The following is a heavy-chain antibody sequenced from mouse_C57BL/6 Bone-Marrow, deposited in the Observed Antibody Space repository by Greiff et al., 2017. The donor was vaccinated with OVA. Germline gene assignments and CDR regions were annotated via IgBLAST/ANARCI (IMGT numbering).Heavy chain of an antibody. J-gene: IGHJ3*01. V-gene: IGHV10-3*01. CDR3: VRESPNWDWFAY. CDR1: GFTFNTYA. CDR2: IRSKSSNYAT. Sequence: EVNVVESGGGLVQPKGSLKLSCAASGFTFNTYAMHWVRQAPGKGLEWVARIRSKSSNYATYYADSVKDRFTISRDDSQSMLYLQMNNLKTEDTAMYYCVRESPNWDWFAYWGQGTLVTVSA. D-gene: IGHD4-1*01.